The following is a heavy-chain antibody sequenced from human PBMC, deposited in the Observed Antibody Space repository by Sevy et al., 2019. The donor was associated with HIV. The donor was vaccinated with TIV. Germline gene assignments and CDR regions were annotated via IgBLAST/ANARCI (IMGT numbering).Heavy chain of an antibody. CDR1: GFTFSSSW. CDR3: ASGGGYYSNYSFDD. V-gene: IGHV3-7*01. Sequence: GGSLRLSCEASGFTFSSSWMSWVRQAPGKGLEWVANIKEDGSGKFYVDSVKGRFTISRDNTKNSLYLQMNSLRAEDTAVYSCASGGGYYSNYSFDDWGQGTLVTVSS. J-gene: IGHJ4*02. CDR2: IKEDGSGK. D-gene: IGHD4-4*01.